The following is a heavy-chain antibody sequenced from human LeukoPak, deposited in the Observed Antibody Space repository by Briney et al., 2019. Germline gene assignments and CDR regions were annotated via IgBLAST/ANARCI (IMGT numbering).Heavy chain of an antibody. J-gene: IGHJ4*02. Sequence: PGGSLRLSCAASGFTFTTYWMHWVRQAPGKGLEYVSAISSNGGSTYYADSVKGRFTISRDNSKNTLYLQTSSLRAEDTAVYYCVKDWDYGDLEYYFDYWGQGTLVTVSS. CDR3: VKDWDYGDLEYYFDY. CDR2: ISSNGGST. CDR1: GFTFTTYW. V-gene: IGHV3-64D*06. D-gene: IGHD4-17*01.